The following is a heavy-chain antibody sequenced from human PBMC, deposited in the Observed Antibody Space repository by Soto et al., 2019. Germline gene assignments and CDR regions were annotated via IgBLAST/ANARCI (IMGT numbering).Heavy chain of an antibody. V-gene: IGHV3-33*03. Sequence: GGSLRLSSVGSGFTLNNYGVHWVRQAPGKGLEWVALMWYDGLRQTYLDSVRGRFTVSRDSSTNTIYLQMNSLRVEDTGNYFFMKESTSPFFDTWGQGTPVT. CDR1: GFTLNNYG. CDR3: MKESTSPFFDT. J-gene: IGHJ5*02. CDR2: MWYDGLRQ.